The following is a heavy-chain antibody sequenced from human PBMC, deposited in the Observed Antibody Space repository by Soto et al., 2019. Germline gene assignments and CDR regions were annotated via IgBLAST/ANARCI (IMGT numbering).Heavy chain of an antibody. CDR2: INSDGSST. CDR1: GFTFSSYW. CDR3: ARESLLYDAYFPFDY. V-gene: IGHV3-74*01. Sequence: EVQLVESGGGLVQPGGSLRLSCAASGFTFSSYWMHWVRQAPGKGLVWVSRINSDGSSTSYADSVKGRVTISRYNSKNTLYLHMNRQRAEDTAVYNCARESLLYDAYFPFDYGCQGTLGTVSS. J-gene: IGHJ4*02. D-gene: IGHD3-16*01.